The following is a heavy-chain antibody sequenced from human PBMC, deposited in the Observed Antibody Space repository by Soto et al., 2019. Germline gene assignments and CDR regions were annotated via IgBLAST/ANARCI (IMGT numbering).Heavy chain of an antibody. V-gene: IGHV4-30-4*01. CDR3: ARFNYGDSAYDAFDI. J-gene: IGHJ3*02. CDR1: GGSISSGDYY. D-gene: IGHD4-17*01. Sequence: QVQLQESGPGLVKPSQTLSLTCTVSGGSISSGDYYWSWIRQPPGKGLEWIGYIYYSGSTYNNRSLKSRVTISVDTSKNQFSLKLSSGTAADTAVYYCARFNYGDSAYDAFDIWGQGTMVTVSS. CDR2: IYYSGST.